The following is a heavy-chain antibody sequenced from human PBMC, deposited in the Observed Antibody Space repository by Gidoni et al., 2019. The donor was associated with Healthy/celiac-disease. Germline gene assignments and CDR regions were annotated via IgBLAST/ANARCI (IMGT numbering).Heavy chain of an antibody. CDR3: ASAETSGSYYNSLDY. J-gene: IGHJ4*02. Sequence: QVQLQESGPGLVKPSPTLSLTGTVSGGSISSGGYYWSWIRQHPGKGLEWIGYIYYSGSTYYNPSLKSRVTISVDTSKNQFSLKLSSVTAADTAVYYCASAETSGSYYNSLDYWGQGTLVTVSS. D-gene: IGHD3-10*01. CDR1: GGSISSGGYY. CDR2: IYYSGST. V-gene: IGHV4-31*03.